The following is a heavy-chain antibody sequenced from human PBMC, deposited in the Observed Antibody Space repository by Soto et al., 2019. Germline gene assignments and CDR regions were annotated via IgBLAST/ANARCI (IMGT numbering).Heavy chain of an antibody. D-gene: IGHD2-15*01. V-gene: IGHV4-39*01. Sequence: SETLSLTCSVSGGSISSSSNSWAWIRQSPGKGLEWIGTIYLSAGAHYNPSLEGRVAISADTPNNQLSLRLSSVTAADTAVYYCARGCSGGSCYFYYYYGMDVWGQGTTVTVSS. J-gene: IGHJ6*02. CDR2: IYLSAGA. CDR3: ARGCSGGSCYFYYYYGMDV. CDR1: GGSISSSSNS.